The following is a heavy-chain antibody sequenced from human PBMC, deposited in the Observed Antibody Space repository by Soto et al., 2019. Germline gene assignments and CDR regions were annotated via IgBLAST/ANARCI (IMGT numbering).Heavy chain of an antibody. Sequence: GVSLRLSCAASGLTFSSYGMHWVRQAPGKGLEWVAVISYDGSNKYYADSVKGRFTISRDNSKNTLYLQMNSLRAEDTAVYYCAKDRGYGDYVLGKLYYYVMDGWGQGTTVTL. CDR3: AKDRGYGDYVLGKLYYYVMDG. CDR1: GLTFSSYG. J-gene: IGHJ6*02. D-gene: IGHD4-17*01. V-gene: IGHV3-30*18. CDR2: ISYDGSNK.